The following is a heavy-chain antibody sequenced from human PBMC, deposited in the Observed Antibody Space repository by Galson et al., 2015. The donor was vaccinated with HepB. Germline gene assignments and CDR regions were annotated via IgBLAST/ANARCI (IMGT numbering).Heavy chain of an antibody. V-gene: IGHV5-10-1*01. Sequence: QSGAEVKKPGESLRTSCKGSGYSFTSYWISWVRQMPGKGLEWMGRIDPSDSYTNYSPSFQGHVTISADKSISTAYLQWSGLKASDTAMYYCARRGDYYGSGSYYNSPYGMDVWGQGTTVTVSS. CDR3: ARRGDYYGSGSYYNSPYGMDV. J-gene: IGHJ6*02. CDR2: IDPSDSYT. D-gene: IGHD3-10*01. CDR1: GYSFTSYW.